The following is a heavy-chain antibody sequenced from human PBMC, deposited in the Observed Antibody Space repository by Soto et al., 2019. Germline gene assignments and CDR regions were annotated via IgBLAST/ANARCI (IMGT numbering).Heavy chain of an antibody. J-gene: IGHJ4*02. CDR2: ISGSGGST. V-gene: IGHV3-23*01. D-gene: IGHD3-3*01. CDR3: AKAPIFGVVYFDY. Sequence: RGSLRLSCAASGFTFSSYAMSWVRQAPGKGLEWVSAISGSGGSTYYADSVKGRFTISRDNSKNTLYLQMNSLRAEDTAVYYCAKAPIFGVVYFDYWSQGTLVTVSS. CDR1: GFTFSSYA.